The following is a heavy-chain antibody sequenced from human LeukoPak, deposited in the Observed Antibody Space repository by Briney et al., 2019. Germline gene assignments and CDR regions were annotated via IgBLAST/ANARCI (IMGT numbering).Heavy chain of an antibody. CDR3: ARMGHDILVPSGMDV. Sequence: SETLSLTCTVSGGSISSGGYYWSWIRQHPGKGLEWIGYIYYSGSTYYNPSLKSRVTISVDTSKNQFSLKLSSVTAADTAVYYCARMGHDILVPSGMDVWGQGTTVTVSS. CDR1: GGSISSGGYY. V-gene: IGHV4-31*03. D-gene: IGHD1-1*01. J-gene: IGHJ6*02. CDR2: IYYSGST.